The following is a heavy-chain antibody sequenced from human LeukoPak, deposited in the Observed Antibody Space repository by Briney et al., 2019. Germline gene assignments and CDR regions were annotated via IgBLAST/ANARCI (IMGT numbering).Heavy chain of an antibody. CDR1: GGSFSGYY. J-gene: IGHJ6*03. Sequence: SETLSLTCAVYGGSFSGYYWSWIRQPPGKGLEWIGEINHSGSTNYSPSLKSRVTISVDTSKNQFSLKLSSVTAADTAVYYCARTRNRWAPGIAAAGTMTWYYYYYMDVWGKGTTVTVSS. CDR3: ARTRNRWAPGIAAAGTMTWYYYYYMDV. V-gene: IGHV4-34*01. D-gene: IGHD6-13*01. CDR2: INHSGST.